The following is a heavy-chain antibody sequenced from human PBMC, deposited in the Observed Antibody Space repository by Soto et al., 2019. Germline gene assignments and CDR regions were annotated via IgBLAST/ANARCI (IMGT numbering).Heavy chain of an antibody. Sequence: ASVKVSCKASGYTFTSYGIHWVRQAPGQRLEWTGWINAGNGNTISSEKFQGRVTITRDTSASTAYLELSSLRSEDTAVYYCASDPNDSSAYYHHYYYGTEVWAQGTTVTVSS. CDR2: INAGNGNT. CDR1: GYTFTSYG. J-gene: IGHJ6*02. V-gene: IGHV1-3*01. D-gene: IGHD3-22*01. CDR3: ASDPNDSSAYYHHYYYGTEV.